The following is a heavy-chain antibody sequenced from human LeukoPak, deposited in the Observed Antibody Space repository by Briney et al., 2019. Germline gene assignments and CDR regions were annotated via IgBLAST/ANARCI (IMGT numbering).Heavy chain of an antibody. V-gene: IGHV1-69*13. CDR1: GGTFSSYA. J-gene: IGHJ4*02. CDR2: IIPIFGTA. Sequence: SVKVSCKASGGTFSSYAISWVRQAPGQGLEWMGGIIPIFGTANYAQKFQGRVMITADESTSTAYMELSSLRSEDTAVYYCARGPRPYDFWSGPLDYWGQGTLVTVSS. D-gene: IGHD3-3*01. CDR3: ARGPRPYDFWSGPLDY.